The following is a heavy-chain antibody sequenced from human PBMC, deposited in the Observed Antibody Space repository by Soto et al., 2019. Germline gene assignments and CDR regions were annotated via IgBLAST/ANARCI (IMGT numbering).Heavy chain of an antibody. CDR2: IYYSGST. J-gene: IGHJ4*02. Sequence: SETLSLTCTVSGGSISSSSYYWGWIRQPPGKGLEWIGSIYYSGSTYYNPSLKSRVTISVDTSKNQFSLKLSSVTAADTAVYYCARDQRVATIRFFDYWGQGTLVTLL. V-gene: IGHV4-39*07. CDR3: ARDQRVATIRFFDY. D-gene: IGHD5-12*01. CDR1: GGSISSSSYY.